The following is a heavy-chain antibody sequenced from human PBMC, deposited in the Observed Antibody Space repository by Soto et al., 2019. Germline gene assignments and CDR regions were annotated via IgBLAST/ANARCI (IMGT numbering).Heavy chain of an antibody. CDR1: GGSISSGGYY. CDR2: IYYSGST. J-gene: IGHJ6*02. CDR3: ARSEGYDSSGYYDFYYGMDV. D-gene: IGHD3-22*01. V-gene: IGHV4-31*03. Sequence: SETLSLTCTVSGGSISSGGYYWSWIRQHPGKGLEWIGYIYYSGSTYYNPSLKSRVTISVDTSKNQFSLKLSSVTAADTAVYYCARSEGYDSSGYYDFYYGMDVWGQGTTVTVSS.